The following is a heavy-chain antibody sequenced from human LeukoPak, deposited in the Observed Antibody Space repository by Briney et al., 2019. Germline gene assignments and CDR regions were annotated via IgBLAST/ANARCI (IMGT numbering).Heavy chain of an antibody. J-gene: IGHJ4*02. Sequence: GGSLRLSCAASGFTFSTYAMTWVRQAPGKGLEWVSAVSSGSSTTLYAASVKGRFTISRDNSKNTLYLQMNSLRAEDTAVYYCAKDRAAPKYYYDSSGPFDYWGQGTLVTVSS. CDR3: AKDRAAPKYYYDSSGPFDY. D-gene: IGHD3-22*01. CDR1: GFTFSTYA. V-gene: IGHV3-23*01. CDR2: VSSGSSTT.